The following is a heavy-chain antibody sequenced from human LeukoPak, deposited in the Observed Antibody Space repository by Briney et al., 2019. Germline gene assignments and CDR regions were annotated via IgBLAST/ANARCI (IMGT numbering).Heavy chain of an antibody. CDR1: GGSISSYY. CDR3: ARVPVGATRDFDY. D-gene: IGHD1-26*01. CDR2: IYYSGST. Sequence: SETLSLTCTVSGGSISSYYWSWIRQPPGKGLEWIGYIYYSGSTNYNPSLKSRVTISVGTSKNQFSLKLSSVTAADTAVYYCARVPVGATRDFDYWGQGTLVTVSS. V-gene: IGHV4-59*01. J-gene: IGHJ4*02.